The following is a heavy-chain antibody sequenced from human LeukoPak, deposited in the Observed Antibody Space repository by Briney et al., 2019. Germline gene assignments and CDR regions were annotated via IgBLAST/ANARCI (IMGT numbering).Heavy chain of an antibody. CDR2: ISSSADST. CDR3: ARVDGGSDY. D-gene: IGHD4-23*01. Sequence: PGGSLRLSCAASGFTFSNYAMSWVRQAPGKGLEWVSAISSSADSTYYADSVKGRFTISRDNSKNTLYLQMNSLRAEDTAVYYCARVDGGSDYWGQGTLVTVSS. CDR1: GFTFSNYA. V-gene: IGHV3-23*01. J-gene: IGHJ4*02.